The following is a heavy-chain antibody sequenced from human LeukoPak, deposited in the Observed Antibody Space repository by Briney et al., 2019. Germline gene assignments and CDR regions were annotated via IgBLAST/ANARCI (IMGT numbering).Heavy chain of an antibody. CDR1: GFTFSSYA. Sequence: GRSLRLSCVASGFTFSSYAMHWVRQAPGKGLEWVAVITYDGNNEYYADSVKGRFTISRDNSKNTLYLQMNSLRAEDTAVYYCARGGLYGDYAYFDYWGQGTLVTVSS. CDR3: ARGGLYGDYAYFDY. J-gene: IGHJ4*02. D-gene: IGHD4-17*01. V-gene: IGHV3-30-3*01. CDR2: ITYDGNNE.